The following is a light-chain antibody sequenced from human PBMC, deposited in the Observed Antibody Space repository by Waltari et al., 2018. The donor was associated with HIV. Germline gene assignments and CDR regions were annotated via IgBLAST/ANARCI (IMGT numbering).Light chain of an antibody. Sequence: QSALTQPASVSGSPGQSITISCTGTSSDVGGYNYVTWYQQHPGKAPKLMIYDVSQRPSGVSNRFSGSKSGNTASLTISGLQAEDEADYYCCSYAGSSTWVFGGGTKLTVL. V-gene: IGLV2-23*02. CDR1: SSDVGGYNY. CDR2: DVS. CDR3: CSYAGSSTWV. J-gene: IGLJ3*02.